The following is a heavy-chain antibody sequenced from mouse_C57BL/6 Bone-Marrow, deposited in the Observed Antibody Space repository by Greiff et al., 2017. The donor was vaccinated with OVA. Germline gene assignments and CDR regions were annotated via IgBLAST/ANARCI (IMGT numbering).Heavy chain of an antibody. CDR1: GFSFNTYA. CDR3: VRGGWAY. V-gene: IGHV10-1*01. CDR2: IRSKSNNYAT. Sequence: EVKLLESGGGLVQPKGSLKLSCAASGFSFNTYAMNWVRQAPGKGLEWVARIRSKSNNYATYYADSVKDRFTISRDDSESMLYLQMNNLKTEDTAMYYCVRGGWAYWGQGTLVTVSA. J-gene: IGHJ3*01.